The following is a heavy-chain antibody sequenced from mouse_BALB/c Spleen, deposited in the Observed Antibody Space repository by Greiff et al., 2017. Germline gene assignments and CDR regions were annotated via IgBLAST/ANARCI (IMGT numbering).Heavy chain of an antibody. CDR3: TRRQLGLPNYYAVDY. V-gene: IGHV1S81*02. Sequence: QVQLQQPGAELVQPGASVKLSCKASGYTFTSYYMYWVKQWPGQGLEWIGGITPSNGGTTFNEKFTSKATLTVDKSSSTAYMQLSSMTSEDTAVYYSTRRQLGLPNYYAVDYWGQGTTVTVAS. J-gene: IGHJ4*01. CDR1: GYTFTSYY. D-gene: IGHD3-2*01. CDR2: ITPSNGGT.